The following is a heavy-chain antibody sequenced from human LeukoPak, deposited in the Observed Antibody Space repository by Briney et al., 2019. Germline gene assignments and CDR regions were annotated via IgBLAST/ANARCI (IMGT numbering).Heavy chain of an antibody. CDR1: GFTFSGYS. J-gene: IGHJ3*02. Sequence: PGGSLRLSCAASGFTFSGYSMNWVRQAPGKGLQWVSYISSSGSTIDYADSVKGRFTISRDNAKNSLYLQMNSLRAEDTAVYYCAREGVGYGPRLNAFDIWGQGTMVTVSS. CDR3: AREGVGYGPRLNAFDI. CDR2: ISSSGSTI. D-gene: IGHD4-17*01. V-gene: IGHV3-48*04.